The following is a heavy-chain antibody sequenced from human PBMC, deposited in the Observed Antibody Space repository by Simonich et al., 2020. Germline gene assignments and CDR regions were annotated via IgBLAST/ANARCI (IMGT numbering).Heavy chain of an antibody. CDR1: GFTFRSYA. V-gene: IGHV3-23*01. D-gene: IGHD3-22*01. J-gene: IGHJ3*02. Sequence: GGGLVQPGGSLRLSCAASGFTFRSYAMSWVRQAAGKGLEWVSAISGSGGSTYYADYVKGRFTISRDNSKNTLYLQMNSLRAEDTAVYYCAKDLGERITMIVVVIDAFDIWGQGTMVTVSS. CDR2: ISGSGGST. CDR3: AKDLGERITMIVVVIDAFDI.